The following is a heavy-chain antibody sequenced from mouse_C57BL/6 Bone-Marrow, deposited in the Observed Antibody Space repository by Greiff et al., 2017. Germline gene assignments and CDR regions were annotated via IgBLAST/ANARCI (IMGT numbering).Heavy chain of an antibody. CDR2: IYPGSGST. CDR3: ARNYYCSSYSAWFAY. Sequence: QVQLQQPGAELVKPGASVKMSCKASGYTFTSYWITWVKQRPGQGLERIGDIYPGSGSTNYNEKFKGKATLTVDTSSSTAYMQLSSLTSEDSAVYYCARNYYCSSYSAWFAYWGQGTLVTVSA. J-gene: IGHJ3*01. D-gene: IGHD1-1*01. V-gene: IGHV1-55*01. CDR1: GYTFTSYW.